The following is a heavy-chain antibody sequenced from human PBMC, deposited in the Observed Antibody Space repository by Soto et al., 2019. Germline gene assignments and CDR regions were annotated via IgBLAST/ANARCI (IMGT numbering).Heavy chain of an antibody. CDR1: GYTFTGYY. V-gene: IGHV1-2*04. CDR3: ARGIDCTNGVCPSFDY. CDR2: INPNSGGT. D-gene: IGHD2-8*01. J-gene: IGHJ4*02. Sequence: ASVNVSCKASGYTFTGYYMHWVRQAPGQGLEWMGWINPNSGGTNYAQKFQGWVTMTRDTSISTAYMELSRLRSDDTAVYYCARGIDCTNGVCPSFDYWGQGTLVTVSS.